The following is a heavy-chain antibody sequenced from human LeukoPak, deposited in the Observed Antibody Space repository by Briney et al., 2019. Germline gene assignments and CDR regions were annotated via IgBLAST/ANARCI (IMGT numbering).Heavy chain of an antibody. CDR2: IIPIFGTA. CDR1: GGTFSSYA. CDR3: ARQGAYYDILTGFGRPFDP. Sequence: SVKVSCKASGGTFSSYAISWVRQAPGQGLEWMGGIIPIFGTANYAQKFQGRVTVTADASTSTAYMELSSLRSEDTAVYYCARQGAYYDILTGFGRPFDPWGQGTLVTVSS. D-gene: IGHD3-9*01. J-gene: IGHJ5*02. V-gene: IGHV1-69*13.